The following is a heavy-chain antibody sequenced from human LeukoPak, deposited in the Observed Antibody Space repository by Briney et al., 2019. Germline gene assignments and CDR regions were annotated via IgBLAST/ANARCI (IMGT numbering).Heavy chain of an antibody. J-gene: IGHJ6*03. V-gene: IGHV4-4*07. CDR3: ARGQWELLRYNYIDV. CDR1: GGSITSFY. D-gene: IGHD1-26*01. Sequence: SETLSLTCTVSGGSITSFYWNWIRQPGSKGVGWIGRIDTSGSTNYNPSLKSRVTMSVDTSKNQFSLRLSSVTAADTAVYYCARGQWELLRYNYIDVWGKGTTVTVSS. CDR2: IDTSGST.